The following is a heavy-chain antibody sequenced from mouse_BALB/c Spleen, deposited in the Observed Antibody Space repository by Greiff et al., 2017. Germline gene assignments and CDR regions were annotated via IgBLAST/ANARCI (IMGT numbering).Heavy chain of an antibody. CDR2: ISSGGST. V-gene: IGHV5-6-5*01. CDR1: GFTFSSYA. Sequence: EVQVVESGGGLVKPGGSLKLSCAASGFTFSSYAMSWVRQTPEKRLEWVASISSGGSTYYPDSVKGRFTISRDNARNILYLQMSSLRSEDTAMYYCARTLYGSTYYYAMDYWGQGTSVTVSS. CDR3: ARTLYGSTYYYAMDY. D-gene: IGHD1-1*01. J-gene: IGHJ4*01.